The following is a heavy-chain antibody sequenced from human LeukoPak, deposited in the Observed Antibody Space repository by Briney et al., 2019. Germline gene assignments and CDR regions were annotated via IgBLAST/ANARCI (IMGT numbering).Heavy chain of an antibody. V-gene: IGHV1-69*13. J-gene: IGHJ5*02. CDR3: ARSMVRGGWFDP. CDR2: IIPIFGTA. Sequence: SVKVSCKASGGTFSSYAISWVRQAPGQGLEWMGGIIPIFGTANYAQKFQGRVTITADESTSTAYMELSSLRSEDTAVYYCARSMVRGGWFDPWGQGTLVTVSS. CDR1: GGTFSSYA. D-gene: IGHD3-10*01.